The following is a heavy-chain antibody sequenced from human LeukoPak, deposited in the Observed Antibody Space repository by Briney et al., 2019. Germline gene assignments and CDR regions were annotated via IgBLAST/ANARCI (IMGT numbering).Heavy chain of an antibody. D-gene: IGHD5-24*01. V-gene: IGHV3-21*01. CDR1: GFTFSSYS. CDR2: ISTSTSYI. Sequence: GGSLRLSCAASGFTFSSYSMNWVRQAPGKGLEWVSSISTSTSYIYYADSVKGRFTISRDNAKDSLYLQMNSLRAEDTAVYYCARGPTNSFDYWGQGTLVTVSS. J-gene: IGHJ4*02. CDR3: ARGPTNSFDY.